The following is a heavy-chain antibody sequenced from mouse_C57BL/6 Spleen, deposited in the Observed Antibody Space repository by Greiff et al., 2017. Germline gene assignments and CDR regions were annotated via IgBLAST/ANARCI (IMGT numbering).Heavy chain of an antibody. CDR1: GYTFTSYW. D-gene: IGHD1-1*01. J-gene: IGHJ2*01. Sequence: QVQLQQPGAELVMPGASVKLSCKASGYTFTSYWMHWVKQRPGQGLEWIGEIDPSDSYTNYNQKFKGKSTLTVDKSSSTAYMQLSSLTSEDSAVYYCARRGSSCDYFDYWGQGTTLTVSS. CDR2: IDPSDSYT. CDR3: ARRGSSCDYFDY. V-gene: IGHV1-69*01.